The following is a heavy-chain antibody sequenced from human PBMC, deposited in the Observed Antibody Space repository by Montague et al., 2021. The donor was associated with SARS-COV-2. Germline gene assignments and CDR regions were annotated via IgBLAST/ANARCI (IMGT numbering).Heavy chain of an antibody. Sequence: SETLSLTCAVYGGSFTAYAWSWIRKSPGKGLGWIGEITLSGSTNSNPSPKLQVPVSVDTSKNPFSLKLSSVTAADTAVYYCAGGRVEITLIAVVFTGGIYYFDYWGQGTLVTVSS. D-gene: IGHD3-22*01. CDR1: GGSFTAYA. CDR2: ITLSGST. CDR3: AGGRVEITLIAVVFTGGIYYFDY. V-gene: IGHV4-34*01. J-gene: IGHJ4*02.